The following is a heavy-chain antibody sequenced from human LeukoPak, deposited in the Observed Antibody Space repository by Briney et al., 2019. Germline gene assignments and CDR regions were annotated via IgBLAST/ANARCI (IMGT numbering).Heavy chain of an antibody. CDR2: INPNTGGT. J-gene: IGHJ4*02. D-gene: IGHD2/OR15-2a*01. CDR1: VYTFNDYY. Sequence: ASVEVSCKASVYTFNDYYIHWVRQAPGQGLEWMGWINPNTGGTNYGQKFQGRVTMTRDTSISTAYMELSRLRSDDTALYYCARDWGASTLVEYWGQGTLVTVSS. V-gene: IGHV1-2*02. CDR3: ARDWGASTLVEY.